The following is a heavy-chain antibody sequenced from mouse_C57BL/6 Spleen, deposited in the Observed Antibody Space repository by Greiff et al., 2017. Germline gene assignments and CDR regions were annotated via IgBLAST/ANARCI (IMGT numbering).Heavy chain of an antibody. Sequence: VQLQQPGAELVKPGASVKLSCKASGYTFTSYWMHWVKQSPGQGLEWIGMIHPNSGSTNYNEKFKSKATLTVDKASSTAYMQLSSLTSEDAAVYYCARGTGLRPAWFAYWGQGTLVTVSA. CDR2: IHPNSGST. CDR3: ARGTGLRPAWFAY. D-gene: IGHD2-4*01. CDR1: GYTFTSYW. V-gene: IGHV1-64*01. J-gene: IGHJ3*01.